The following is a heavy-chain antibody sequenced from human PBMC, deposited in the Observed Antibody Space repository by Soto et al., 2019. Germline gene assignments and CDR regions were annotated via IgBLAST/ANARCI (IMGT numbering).Heavy chain of an antibody. CDR1: GFTFSSLW. J-gene: IGHJ6*02. CDR3: ARDRGDQSSSWWRTDYYGMDV. CDR2: IYSGGST. Sequence: PGGSLRLSCAASGFTFSSLWMSWVRQAPGKGLEWVSVIYSGGSTYYADSVKGRFTISRDNSKNTLYLQMNSLRAEDTAVYYCARDRGDQSSSWWRTDYYGMDVWGQGTTVTVSS. V-gene: IGHV3-53*01. D-gene: IGHD6-13*01.